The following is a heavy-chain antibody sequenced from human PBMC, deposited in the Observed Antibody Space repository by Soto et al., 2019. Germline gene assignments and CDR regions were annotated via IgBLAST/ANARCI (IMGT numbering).Heavy chain of an antibody. CDR2: IYYSGST. CDR3: ARDGAFGEFHNWFDP. Sequence: SETLSLTCTVSGGSISSYYWSWIRQPPGKGLEWIGYIYYSGSTNYNPSLKSRVTISVDTSKNQFSLKLSSVTAADTAVYYCARDGAFGEFHNWFDPWGQGTLVTVSS. V-gene: IGHV4-59*01. J-gene: IGHJ5*02. CDR1: GGSISSYY. D-gene: IGHD3-10*01.